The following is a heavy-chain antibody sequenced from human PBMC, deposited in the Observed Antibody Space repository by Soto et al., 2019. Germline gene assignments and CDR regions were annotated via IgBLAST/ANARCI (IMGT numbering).Heavy chain of an antibody. CDR3: AREGGEGNYFDY. V-gene: IGHV4-39*02. CDR1: GGSISSSSSYY. D-gene: IGHD3-16*01. J-gene: IGHJ4*02. CDR2: MYYSGNT. Sequence: QLQLQDSGPGLVKPSETLSLTCTVSGGSISSSSSYYWGWIRQPPGKGPEWIGSMYYSGNTYYNPSLKSRVTISADTSKNQFSLKLSSVTAADTAVYYCAREGGEGNYFDYWGQGTPVTVSS.